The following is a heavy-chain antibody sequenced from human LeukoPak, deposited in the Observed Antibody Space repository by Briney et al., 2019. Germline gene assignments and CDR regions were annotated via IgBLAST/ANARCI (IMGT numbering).Heavy chain of an antibody. J-gene: IGHJ4*02. CDR2: ISSSSSYI. V-gene: IGHV3-21*01. Sequence: GGSLRPSCAASGFTFSSYWMSWVRQAPGKGLEWVSSISSSSSYIYYADSVKGRFTISRDNAKNSLYLQMNSLRAEDTAVYYCARDGKGLAYYFDYWGQGTLVTVSS. D-gene: IGHD6-19*01. CDR3: ARDGKGLAYYFDY. CDR1: GFTFSSYW.